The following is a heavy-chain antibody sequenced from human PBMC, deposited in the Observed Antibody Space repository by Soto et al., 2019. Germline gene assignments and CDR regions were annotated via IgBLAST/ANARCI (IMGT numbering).Heavy chain of an antibody. D-gene: IGHD5-12*01. CDR1: GFTFSSYG. CDR2: ISYDGSNK. Sequence: QVQLVESGGGVVQPGRSLRLSCAASGFTFSSYGMHWVRQAPGKGLEWVAVISYDGSNKYYADSVKGRFTISRDNSKNTLYLQMNSLRAEDTAVYYCAKDLSNENIVATFDYWGQGTLVTVSS. CDR3: AKDLSNENIVATFDY. J-gene: IGHJ4*02. V-gene: IGHV3-30*18.